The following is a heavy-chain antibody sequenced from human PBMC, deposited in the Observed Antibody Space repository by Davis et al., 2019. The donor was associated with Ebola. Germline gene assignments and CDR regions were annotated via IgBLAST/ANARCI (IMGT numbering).Heavy chain of an antibody. V-gene: IGHV1-69*13. D-gene: IGHD4-17*01. J-gene: IGHJ4*02. CDR1: GGTFSSYA. CDR2: IIPIFDTA. Sequence: AASVKVCKASGGTFSSYAISWVRQAPGQGLEWMGGIIPIFDTANYAQKFQGRVAITADESTSTAYMELSSLRAEDTAVYYCAKDWDYGIIDYWGQGTLVTVSS. CDR3: AKDWDYGIIDY.